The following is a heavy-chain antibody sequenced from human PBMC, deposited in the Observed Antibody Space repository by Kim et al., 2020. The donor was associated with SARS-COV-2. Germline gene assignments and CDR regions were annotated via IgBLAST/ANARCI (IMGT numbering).Heavy chain of an antibody. J-gene: IGHJ6*02. D-gene: IGHD2-15*01. Sequence: ASVKVSCKASGYTFTNYDINWVRQATGQGLEWMGWMNPKSGNTGYAQKFQGRVTMTRNTSISTAYMELTSLRSDDTALYYCARFACGVGSCYSGVRWYGLDVWGQGTTVTVTS. CDR1: GYTFTNYD. CDR3: ARFACGVGSCYSGVRWYGLDV. V-gene: IGHV1-8*01. CDR2: MNPKSGNT.